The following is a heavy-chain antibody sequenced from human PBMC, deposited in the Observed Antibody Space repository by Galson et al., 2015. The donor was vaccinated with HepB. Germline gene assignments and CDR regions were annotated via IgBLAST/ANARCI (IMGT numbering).Heavy chain of an antibody. J-gene: IGHJ4*02. CDR3: ARGPITSAAGVVDY. V-gene: IGHV3-21*01. Sequence: SLRLSCAASGFTFSSYSMNWVRQAPGKGLEWVSSISSSSSYIYYADSVKGRFTISRDNAKNSLYLQMNSLRAEDTAVYYCARGPITSAAGVVDYWGQGTLVTVSS. CDR2: ISSSSSYI. D-gene: IGHD6-13*01. CDR1: GFTFSSYS.